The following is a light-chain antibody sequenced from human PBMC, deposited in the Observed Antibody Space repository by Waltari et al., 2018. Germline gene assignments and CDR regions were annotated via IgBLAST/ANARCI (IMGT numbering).Light chain of an antibody. J-gene: IGLJ3*02. Sequence: QSALTQPPSASGSPGQSVTISCTGTSSDVGSYNYASWYQRHPGKAPKFMIYEVSKRPSGVPDRFSGSKSGNTASLTVSGLQAEDEADYYCSSYAGSYTWVFGGGTKLTVL. CDR2: EVS. CDR3: SSYAGSYTWV. V-gene: IGLV2-8*01. CDR1: SSDVGSYNY.